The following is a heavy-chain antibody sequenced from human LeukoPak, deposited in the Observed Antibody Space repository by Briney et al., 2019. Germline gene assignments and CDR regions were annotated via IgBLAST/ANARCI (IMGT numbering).Heavy chain of an antibody. V-gene: IGHV3-7*01. CDR2: IKRDGSEK. CDR1: GFTFSSHW. J-gene: IGHJ4*02. D-gene: IGHD1-14*01. CDR3: AVGRTFDY. Sequence: GGSLRLSCAASGFTFSSHWMSWVRQAPGKGLEWVANIKRDGSEKYYVDSVKGRFTISRDNAQNSVSLQMSSLRAEDTAVYYCAVGRTFDYWGQGTLVTVSS.